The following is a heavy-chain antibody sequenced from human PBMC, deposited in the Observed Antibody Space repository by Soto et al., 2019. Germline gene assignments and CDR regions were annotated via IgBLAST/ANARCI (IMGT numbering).Heavy chain of an antibody. D-gene: IGHD3-3*01. CDR2: ISWNSGSI. CDR1: GFTFDDYA. Sequence: DVQLVESGGGLVQPGRSLRLSCAASGFTFDDYAMHWVRQAPGKGLEWVSGISWNSGSIGYADSVKGRFTISRDNAKNSLYLQMNSLRAEDTALYYCAKDNDFWSGSYDYWGQGTLVTVSS. V-gene: IGHV3-9*01. CDR3: AKDNDFWSGSYDY. J-gene: IGHJ4*02.